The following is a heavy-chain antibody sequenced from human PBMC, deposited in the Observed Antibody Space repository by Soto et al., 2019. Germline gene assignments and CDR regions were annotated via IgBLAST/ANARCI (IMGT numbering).Heavy chain of an antibody. CDR3: SRYLDF. Sequence: VGSLRLSCAASGFTFSTSWMDWVRQTPGKGLEWVANINPDGSAKNYVDSVKGRFTISRDNAKNSLFLQMSSLTAEDSGLYFCSRYLDFWGQGTLVTVSS. V-gene: IGHV3-7*01. CDR1: GFTFSTSW. J-gene: IGHJ4*02. CDR2: INPDGSAK.